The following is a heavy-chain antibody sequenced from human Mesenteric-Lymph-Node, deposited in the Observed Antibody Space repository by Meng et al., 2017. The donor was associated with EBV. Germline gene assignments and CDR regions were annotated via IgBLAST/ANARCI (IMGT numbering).Heavy chain of an antibody. CDR1: GDSISGSDYY. D-gene: IGHD2-2*01. CDR2: IFHSGTI. V-gene: IGHV4-39*01. CDR3: ARQSLIDLTFSTSVGFVY. Sequence: QPRLQEPGPGLVKPSETLSLTCTVSGDSISGSDYYWGWIRQSPGNGLEWIGSIFHSGTIDYNPSLQGRLTMAVDTSKNQFSLKVRSVTAADTAIYYCARQSLIDLTFSTSVGFVYWGPGTLVTVSS. J-gene: IGHJ4*02.